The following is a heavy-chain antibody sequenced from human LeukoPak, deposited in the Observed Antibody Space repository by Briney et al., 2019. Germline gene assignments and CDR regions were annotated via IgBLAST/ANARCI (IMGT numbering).Heavy chain of an antibody. V-gene: IGHV4-39*01. D-gene: IGHD3-22*01. J-gene: IGHJ4*02. CDR1: GGSISSSSYY. CDR2: IYYSGST. CDR3: ARVKAYYYDTSGQTAPFFDY. Sequence: SETLSLTCTVSGGSISSSSYYWGWIRQPPGKGLEWIGSIYYSGSTYYNPSLKSRVAISVDTSKNQFSLKLSSVTAADTAVYYCARVKAYYYDTSGQTAPFFDYWGQGTLVTVSS.